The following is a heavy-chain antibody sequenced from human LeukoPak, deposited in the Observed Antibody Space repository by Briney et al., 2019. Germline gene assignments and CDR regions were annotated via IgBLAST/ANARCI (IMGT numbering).Heavy chain of an antibody. Sequence: SVKVSCKASGGTFSSYAISWVRQAPGQGLEWMGGIIPIFGTANYAQKFQGRVTMTRNTSISTAYMELSSLRSEDTAVYYCARVRRGGDRFDPWGQGTLVTVSS. CDR2: IIPIFGTA. J-gene: IGHJ5*02. CDR1: GGTFSSYA. D-gene: IGHD2-21*02. V-gene: IGHV1-69*05. CDR3: ARVRRGGDRFDP.